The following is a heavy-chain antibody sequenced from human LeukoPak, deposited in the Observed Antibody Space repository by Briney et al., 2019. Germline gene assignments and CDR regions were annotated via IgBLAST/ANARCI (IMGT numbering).Heavy chain of an antibody. CDR1: GGSISSSSYY. J-gene: IGHJ4*02. D-gene: IGHD3-10*01. CDR2: IYHSGST. CDR3: ARVRFGSGSYFSYFDY. V-gene: IGHV4-39*07. Sequence: PSETLSLTCTVSGGSISSSSYYWGWIRQPPGKGLEWIGSIYHSGSTYYNPSLKSRVTISVDTSKNQFSLKLSSVTAADTAVYYCARVRFGSGSYFSYFDYWGQGTLVTVSS.